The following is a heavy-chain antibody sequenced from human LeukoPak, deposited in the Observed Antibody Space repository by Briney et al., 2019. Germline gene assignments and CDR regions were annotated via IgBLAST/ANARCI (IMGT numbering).Heavy chain of an antibody. CDR3: AGHRFASPLDS. CDR1: GVSTSDSY. Sequence: PSGTLSLTCTVSGVSTSDSYWSWIRQPPGKGLEWIGYIFYTGDSHHNPSFRSRVSISLDTSEDQISLRLTSVTAADTAVYYCAGHRFASPLDSWGQGTLVTVSS. CDR2: IFYTGDS. V-gene: IGHV4-59*08. J-gene: IGHJ4*02. D-gene: IGHD3-10*01.